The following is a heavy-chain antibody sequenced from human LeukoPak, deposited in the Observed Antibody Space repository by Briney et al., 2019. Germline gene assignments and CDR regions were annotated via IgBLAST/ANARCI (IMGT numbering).Heavy chain of an antibody. Sequence: GGSLRLSCAASGFTVSSNYMSWVRQAPGKGLEWVSVICSGGSTYYADSVKGRFTISRDNSKNTLYLQMNSLRAEDTAVYYCAREYDSASMDVWGQGTTVTVSS. V-gene: IGHV3-53*01. CDR1: GFTVSSNY. CDR2: ICSGGST. J-gene: IGHJ6*02. D-gene: IGHD3-22*01. CDR3: AREYDSASMDV.